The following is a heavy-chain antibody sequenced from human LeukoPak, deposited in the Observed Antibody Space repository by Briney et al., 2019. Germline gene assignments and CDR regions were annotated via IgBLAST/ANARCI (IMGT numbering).Heavy chain of an antibody. J-gene: IGHJ4*02. V-gene: IGHV3-7*01. CDR2: IKQDGSVK. CDR1: GFIFSNYW. CDR3: VRTSRSISSDY. D-gene: IGHD3-3*02. Sequence: GGSRSLSCEASGFIFSNYWMGWVRRAPGKGLEGVANIKQDGSVKNYVDSMEGRFIISRDNAKNLLYLQMNSLGAEDTAVYYCVRTSRSISSDYWGQGTQVTVSS.